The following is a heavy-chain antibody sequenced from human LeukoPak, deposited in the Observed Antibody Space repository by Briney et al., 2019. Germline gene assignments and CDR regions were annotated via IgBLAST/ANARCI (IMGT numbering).Heavy chain of an antibody. J-gene: IGHJ4*02. CDR2: IYYSWST. Sequence: SETLSLTCTVSGGSISSYYWSWIRQPPGKGLEWIGYIYYSWSTNYNPSLKSRVTISVDTSKNQFSLKLSSVTAADTAVYYCAREAISRSIDYWGQGTLVTVSS. V-gene: IGHV4-59*01. D-gene: IGHD3-9*01. CDR1: GGSISSYY. CDR3: AREAISRSIDY.